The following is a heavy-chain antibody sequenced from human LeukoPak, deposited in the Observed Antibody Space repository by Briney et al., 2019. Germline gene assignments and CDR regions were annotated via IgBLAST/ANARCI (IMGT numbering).Heavy chain of an antibody. CDR3: ARDGGGYRFYNWFDP. J-gene: IGHJ5*02. D-gene: IGHD5-12*01. Sequence: GGSLRLSCAASGFTFSSYAMHWVRQAPGKGLEYVSAISSNGGSTYYANSVKGRFTISRDNAKNSLYLQMNSLRAEDTAVYYCARDGGGYRFYNWFDPWGQGTLVTVSS. CDR2: ISSNGGST. CDR1: GFTFSSYA. V-gene: IGHV3-64*01.